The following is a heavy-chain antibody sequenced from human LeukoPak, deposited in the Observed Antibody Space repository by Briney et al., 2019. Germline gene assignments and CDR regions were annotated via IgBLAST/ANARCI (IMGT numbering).Heavy chain of an antibody. Sequence: GGSLRLSCAASGFTFSSYGMHWVRQAPGKGLEWVAFIRYDGSNKYYADSVKGRFTISRDNSKNTLYLQMNSPRAEDTAVYYCAKDGEGCSSTSCYVYYYYYMDVWGKGTTVTVSS. D-gene: IGHD2-2*01. CDR3: AKDGEGCSSTSCYVYYYYYMDV. CDR2: IRYDGSNK. J-gene: IGHJ6*03. V-gene: IGHV3-30*02. CDR1: GFTFSSYG.